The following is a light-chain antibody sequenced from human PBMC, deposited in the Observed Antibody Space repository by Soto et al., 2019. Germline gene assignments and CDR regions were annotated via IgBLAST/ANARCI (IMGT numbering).Light chain of an antibody. V-gene: IGKV3-20*01. J-gene: IGKJ5*01. CDR3: QQYGYSPIT. CDR2: GAS. Sequence: EIVLTQSPGTLSLSPGDRATLTCRASQSVSSTYLAWYQQRPGQAPGLLLYGASTRATGIPARFSGSGSGTDFTLTISSLEPEDFVVYYCQQYGYSPITFGQGTRLEI. CDR1: QSVSSTY.